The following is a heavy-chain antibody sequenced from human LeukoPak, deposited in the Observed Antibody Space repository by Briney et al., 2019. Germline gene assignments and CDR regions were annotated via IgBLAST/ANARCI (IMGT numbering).Heavy chain of an antibody. V-gene: IGHV4-34*01. CDR2: VNHSGST. D-gene: IGHD4-11*01. Sequence: SETLSLTCAVSGGSFSGYFWSWIRQPPGKGLEWIGEVNHSGSTNYNPSLKSRVTISVDTSKNQFSLKLSSVTAADTAVYYCARGRTTETTFYFYYHVVDVWGQGTTVTVSS. CDR3: ARGRTTETTFYFYYHVVDV. J-gene: IGHJ6*02. CDR1: GGSFSGYF.